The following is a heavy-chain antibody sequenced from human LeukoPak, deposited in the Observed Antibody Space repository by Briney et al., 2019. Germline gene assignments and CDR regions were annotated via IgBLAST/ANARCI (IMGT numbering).Heavy chain of an antibody. J-gene: IGHJ4*02. D-gene: IGHD3-22*01. CDR3: ASRTCDSSGYYDG. V-gene: IGHV4-31*03. CDR2: IYYSGST. Sequence: SQTLSLTCTVSGGSISSGGYYWSWIRQHPGKGLEWIGYIYYSGSTYYNPSLKSRVTISVDTSKNQFSLKLSSVTAADTAVYYCASRTCDSSGYYDGWGQGTLVTVSS. CDR1: GGSISSGGYY.